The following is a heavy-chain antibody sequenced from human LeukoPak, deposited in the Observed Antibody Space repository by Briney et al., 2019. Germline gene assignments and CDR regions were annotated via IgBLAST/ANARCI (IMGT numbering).Heavy chain of an antibody. D-gene: IGHD6-19*01. CDR2: IYTSGST. Sequence: SQTLSLTCTVSGGSISSGSYYWSWIRQPAGKGLEWIGRIYTSGSTNYNPSLKSRVTISVDTSKNQFSLKLSSVTAAETAVYYCARGWLAFDYWGQGTLVTVSS. CDR1: GGSISSGSYY. J-gene: IGHJ4*02. CDR3: ARGWLAFDY. V-gene: IGHV4-61*02.